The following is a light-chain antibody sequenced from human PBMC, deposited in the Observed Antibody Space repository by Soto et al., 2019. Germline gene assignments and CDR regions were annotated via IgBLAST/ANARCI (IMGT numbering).Light chain of an antibody. V-gene: IGKV3-20*01. CDR3: QKYESAPLT. Sequence: EIVLTQSPDTPSLSPGERVTLSCRASQSVSRSFLAWYQQKPGQAPRLLIYRTSSRATGIPDRFTGSGSGTDFTLTISRLEPEDFAVYYCQKYESAPLTFGGGAKVEIK. CDR1: QSVSRSF. CDR2: RTS. J-gene: IGKJ4*01.